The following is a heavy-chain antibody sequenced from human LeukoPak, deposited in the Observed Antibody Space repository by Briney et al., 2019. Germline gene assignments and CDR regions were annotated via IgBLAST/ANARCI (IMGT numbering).Heavy chain of an antibody. D-gene: IGHD2-15*01. V-gene: IGHV4-59*08. CDR2: MYYGGST. CDR1: GASISSNY. CDR3: ARGGVVVAATRAFGYSYYMDV. J-gene: IGHJ6*03. Sequence: SETLSLTCTVSGASISSNYWSWIRQPPGKGLEWIGYMYYGGSTNYNPSLKSRVIISIDASKNQFSLKLSSVTAADTAVYYCARGGVVVAATRAFGYSYYMDVWGKGTTVTVSS.